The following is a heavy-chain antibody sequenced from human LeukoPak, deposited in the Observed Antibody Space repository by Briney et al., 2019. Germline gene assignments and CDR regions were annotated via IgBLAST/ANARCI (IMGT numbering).Heavy chain of an antibody. Sequence: GGSLRLSCAGSGFAFGTYAMSWVRQAPGMGLEWVSSISANGQATYYADSVEGRFTISRDNSKNTLYLQMNSLRAEDTAVYYCAKIYAARGAFDIWGQGTMVTVSS. CDR1: GFAFGTYA. V-gene: IGHV3-23*01. D-gene: IGHD3-10*01. CDR3: AKIYAARGAFDI. J-gene: IGHJ3*02. CDR2: ISANGQAT.